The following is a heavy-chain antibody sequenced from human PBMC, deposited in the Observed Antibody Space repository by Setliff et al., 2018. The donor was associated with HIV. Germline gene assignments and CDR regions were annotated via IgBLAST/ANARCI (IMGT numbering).Heavy chain of an antibody. J-gene: IGHJ4*02. CDR1: GFSLATDGVG. CDR3: AHFNNFRAVHFDS. V-gene: IGHV2-5*02. CDR2: IYWDGDT. Sequence: SGPTLVNHAPPLKLTCAFSGFSLATDGVGVGWIRQPPGKGPEWLALIYWDGDTRYNPSPKGRLTITQATSNNHVVLMISNLDPVDTATYYCAHFNNFRAVHFDSWGQGTLVTVSS. D-gene: IGHD1-20*01.